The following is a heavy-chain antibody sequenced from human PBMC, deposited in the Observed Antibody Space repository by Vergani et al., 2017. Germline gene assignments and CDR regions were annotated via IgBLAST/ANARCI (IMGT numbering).Heavy chain of an antibody. J-gene: IGHJ4*02. CDR1: GGSISSGGYS. CDR3: ARGIAAAGYPQYYFDY. D-gene: IGHD6-13*01. V-gene: IGHV4-30-2*01. Sequence: QLQLQESGSGLVKPSQTLSLTCAVSGGSISSGGYSWSWIRQPPGKGLAWIGYIYHSGSTYYNPSLKSRVTISVDRAKNQFSLKLSSVTAADTAVYSWARGIAAAGYPQYYFDYWGQGTLVTVSS. CDR2: IYHSGST.